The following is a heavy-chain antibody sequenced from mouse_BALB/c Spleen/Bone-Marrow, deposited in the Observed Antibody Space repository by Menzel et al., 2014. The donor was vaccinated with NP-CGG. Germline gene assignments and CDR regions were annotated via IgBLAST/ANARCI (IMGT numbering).Heavy chain of an antibody. J-gene: IGHJ2*01. CDR2: ILPGSGST. Sequence: VMLVESGAELMKPGASVKISCKATGYTFSSYWIEWVKQRPGHGLEWIGEILPGSGSTIYNEKFKGKATFTADTSSNTAYMQLSSLTSEDSAVYYCAREDYYGRSYFDYWGQGTTLTVSS. V-gene: IGHV1-9*01. D-gene: IGHD1-1*01. CDR3: AREDYYGRSYFDY. CDR1: GYTFSSYW.